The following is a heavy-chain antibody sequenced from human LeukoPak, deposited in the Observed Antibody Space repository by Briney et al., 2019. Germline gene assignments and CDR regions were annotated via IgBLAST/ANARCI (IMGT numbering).Heavy chain of an antibody. CDR3: ARARYYYDSSGYTLDY. CDR2: IYHSGST. V-gene: IGHV4-38-2*02. J-gene: IGHJ4*02. D-gene: IGHD3-22*01. Sequence: SETLSLTCTVSGYSISSGYYWGWIRQPPGKGLEWIGNIYHSGSTYYNPSLKSRVTISVDTSKNQFSLKLSSVTAADTAVYYCARARYYYDSSGYTLDYWGQGTLVTVSS. CDR1: GYSISSGYY.